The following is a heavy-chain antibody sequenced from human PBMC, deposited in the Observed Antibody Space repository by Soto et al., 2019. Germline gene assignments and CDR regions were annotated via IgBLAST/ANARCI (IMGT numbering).Heavy chain of an antibody. J-gene: IGHJ3*02. CDR2: IYTSGST. CDR3: ARVFYDSPDYGDFAEDSDAFDI. Sequence: SETLSLTCTVSGGSISSYYWSWIRQPAGKGLEWIGRIYTSGSTNYNPSLKSRVTMSVDTSKNQFSLKLSSVTAADTAVYYCARVFYDSPDYGDFAEDSDAFDIWGQGTMVTVSS. D-gene: IGHD4-17*01. V-gene: IGHV4-4*07. CDR1: GGSISSYY.